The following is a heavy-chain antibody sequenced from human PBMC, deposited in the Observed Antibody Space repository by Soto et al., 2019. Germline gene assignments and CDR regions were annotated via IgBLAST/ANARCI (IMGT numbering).Heavy chain of an antibody. J-gene: IGHJ4*02. Sequence: RASVKGSCKASGYTFTIYDMHWVRQAPGQGLEWMGIINPSGGSTSYAQKFQGRVTMTRDTSTSTVYMELSSLRSEDTAVYYCARDDCISTSCYLEYFDYWGQGTLVTVSS. CDR3: ARDDCISTSCYLEYFDY. V-gene: IGHV1-46*01. D-gene: IGHD2-2*01. CDR1: GYTFTIYD. CDR2: INPSGGST.